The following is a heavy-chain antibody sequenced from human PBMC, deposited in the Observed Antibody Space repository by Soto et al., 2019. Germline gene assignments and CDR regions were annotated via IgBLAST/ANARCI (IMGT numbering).Heavy chain of an antibody. Sequence: GASVKVSCKASGYTFNSYGISWVRQAPGQGLEWMGWISAYNGNTNYAQKLQGRVTMTTDTSTSTAHMELRSLRSDDTAVYYCARVAPSGYDNYWGQGTLVTVSS. CDR2: ISAYNGNT. CDR3: ARVAPSGYDNY. V-gene: IGHV1-18*01. CDR1: GYTFNSYG. J-gene: IGHJ4*02. D-gene: IGHD3-3*01.